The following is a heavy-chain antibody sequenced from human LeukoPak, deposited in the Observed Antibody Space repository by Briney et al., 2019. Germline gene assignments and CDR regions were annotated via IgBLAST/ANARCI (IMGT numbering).Heavy chain of an antibody. D-gene: IGHD1-7*01. Sequence: SETLSLTCTVSGGSISNYYWSWIRQPAGKGLEWIGRIYTSGSTNYNPSLKNRVTISVDKSKNQFSLMLSSVTAADTAVYYCARDALLTGTNHDDYWGQGTLVTVSS. V-gene: IGHV4-4*07. CDR3: ARDALLTGTNHDDY. J-gene: IGHJ4*02. CDR2: IYTSGST. CDR1: GGSISNYY.